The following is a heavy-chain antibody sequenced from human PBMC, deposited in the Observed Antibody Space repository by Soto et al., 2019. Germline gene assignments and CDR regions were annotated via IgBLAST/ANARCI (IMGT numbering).Heavy chain of an antibody. V-gene: IGHV1-69*13. J-gene: IGHJ3*02. CDR3: ARSKQRALWFGVRGFFDI. CDR2: IIPIFGTA. Sequence: SVKVSCKASGGTFSSYAISWVRQAPGQGLEWMGGIIPIFGTANYAQKFQGRVTITADESTSTAYMELSSLRSEDTAVYYCARSKQRALWFGVRGFFDICGQGTLVTVSS. CDR1: GGTFSSYA. D-gene: IGHD3-10*01.